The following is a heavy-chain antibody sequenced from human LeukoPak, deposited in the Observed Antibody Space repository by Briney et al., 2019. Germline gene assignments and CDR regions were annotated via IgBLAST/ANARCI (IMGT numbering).Heavy chain of an antibody. Sequence: GGSLRLSCAASGFTFSSYSMNWVRQVPGKGLEWVSSISSSSSYIYYADSVKGRFTISRDNAKNSLYLQMNSLRAEDTAVYYCAKEEWLGKMNYFDCWGQGTLVTVSS. CDR1: GFTFSSYS. V-gene: IGHV3-21*01. D-gene: IGHD3-3*01. CDR2: ISSSSSYI. J-gene: IGHJ4*02. CDR3: AKEEWLGKMNYFDC.